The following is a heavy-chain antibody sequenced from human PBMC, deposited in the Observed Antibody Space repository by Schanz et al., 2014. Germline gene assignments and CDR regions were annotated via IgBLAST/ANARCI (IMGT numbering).Heavy chain of an antibody. V-gene: IGHV4-34*01. CDR3: ARRHHFRSGPYYYYYMDV. CDR2: INHSANT. CDR1: GFNFRNYG. J-gene: IGHJ6*03. Sequence: QVQLVESGGGVVQPGRSLRLSCAASGFNFRNYGMHWVRQSPDKGLEWIGEINHSANTTYNPSLKSRVTISVDSSKNQFSLMLNSVTAADTAVYYCARRHHFRSGPYYYYYMDVWGKGTTVTVSS. D-gene: IGHD3-3*02.